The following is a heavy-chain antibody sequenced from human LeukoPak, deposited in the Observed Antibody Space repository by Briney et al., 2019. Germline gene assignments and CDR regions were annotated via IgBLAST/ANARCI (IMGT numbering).Heavy chain of an antibody. CDR1: GGPISTRHW. CDR2: IYHSGST. V-gene: IGHV4-4*02. D-gene: IGHD3-10*01. Sequence: SGTLSLTCAVSGGPISTRHWWSWVRQPPGKGLEWIGEIYHSGSTNYNPSLKSRVTISVDQSKNQFSLKLTSVTAADTAVYYCARKVDYYRSGRGWLDPWGQGTLVTVSS. J-gene: IGHJ5*02. CDR3: ARKVDYYRSGRGWLDP.